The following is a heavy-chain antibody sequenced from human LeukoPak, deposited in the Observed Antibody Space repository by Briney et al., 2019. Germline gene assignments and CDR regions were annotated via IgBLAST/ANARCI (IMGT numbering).Heavy chain of an antibody. CDR2: ISYDGSNK. D-gene: IGHD4-17*01. CDR1: GFTFSSDG. Sequence: PGRSLRLSCAASGFTFSSDGMHWVRQAPGKGLEWVAIISYDGSNKYYADSVRGRFTISRDNSKNTLYLQMNSLRAEDTAVCYCAKGFNGDYRWDDAFDIWGQGTMVAVSS. J-gene: IGHJ3*02. CDR3: AKGFNGDYRWDDAFDI. V-gene: IGHV3-30*18.